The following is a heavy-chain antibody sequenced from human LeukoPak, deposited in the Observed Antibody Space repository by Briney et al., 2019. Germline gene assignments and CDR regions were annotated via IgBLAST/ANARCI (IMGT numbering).Heavy chain of an antibody. D-gene: IGHD1-26*01. CDR3: ARINSGSYRRPLDY. J-gene: IGHJ4*02. CDR2: INHSGST. Sequence: SETLSLTCAVYGGSFSGYYWSWIRQPPGKGLEWIGEINHSGSTNYNPSLKGRVTISVDTSKNQFSLKLSSVTAADTAVYYCARINSGSYRRPLDYWGQGTLVTVSS. CDR1: GGSFSGYY. V-gene: IGHV4-34*01.